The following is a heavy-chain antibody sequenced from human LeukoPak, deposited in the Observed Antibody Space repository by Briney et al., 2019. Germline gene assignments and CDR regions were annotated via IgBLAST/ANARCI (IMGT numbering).Heavy chain of an antibody. CDR1: GYTFTSYY. CDR2: INPSGGST. CDR3: ARHVGISF. V-gene: IGHV1-46*01. Sequence: GASVKVSCKASGYTFTSYYKHWVRQAPGQGLEWMGIINPSGGSTSYAQKFQGRVTMTRDTSISTAYMELSRLRSDDTAVYYCARHVGISFWGQGTLVTVSS. J-gene: IGHJ4*02. D-gene: IGHD7-27*01.